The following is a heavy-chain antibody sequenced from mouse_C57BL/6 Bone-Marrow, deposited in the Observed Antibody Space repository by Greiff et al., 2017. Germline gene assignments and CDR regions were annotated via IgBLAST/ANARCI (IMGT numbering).Heavy chain of an antibody. CDR1: GFNIKDDY. V-gene: IGHV1-72*01. J-gene: IGHJ3*01. CDR2: IDPNSGGT. D-gene: IGHD4-1*01. Sequence: QVQLQQSGAELVRPGASVKLSCTASGFNIKDDYINWVKQRPEQGLEWIGRIDPNSGGTKYNEKIKSKATLTVDKPSSTAYMQLSSLTSEDSAVYYCAKLGQGAYWGQGTLVTVSA. CDR3: AKLGQGAY.